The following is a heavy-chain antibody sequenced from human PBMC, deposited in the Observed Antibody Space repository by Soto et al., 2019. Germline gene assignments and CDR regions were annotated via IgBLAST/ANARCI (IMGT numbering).Heavy chain of an antibody. CDR2: ISSSSSYI. V-gene: IGHV3-21*01. J-gene: IGHJ4*02. D-gene: IGHD3-22*01. Sequence: EVQLVESGGGLVKPGGSLRLSCAASGFTFSSYSMNWVRQAPGKGLEWVSSISSSSSYIYYADSVKGRFTISRDNAKNSLYLQMISLRAEDTAVYYCARSVGAYYYDSSGYYAINWGQGTLVTVSS. CDR3: ARSVGAYYYDSSGYYAIN. CDR1: GFTFSSYS.